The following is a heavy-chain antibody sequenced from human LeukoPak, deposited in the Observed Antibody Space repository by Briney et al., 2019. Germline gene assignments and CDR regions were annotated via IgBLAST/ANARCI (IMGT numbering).Heavy chain of an antibody. CDR1: GGSISSYY. CDR3: AKANGLKYYYDSSGYYRFDP. J-gene: IGHJ5*02. Sequence: SETLSLTCTVSGGSISSYYWSWIRQPPGKGLEWIGYIYYSGSTNYNPSLKSRVTISVDTSKNQFSLKLSSVTAADTAVYYCAKANGLKYYYDSSGYYRFDPWGQGTLVTVSS. CDR2: IYYSGST. D-gene: IGHD3-22*01. V-gene: IGHV4-59*12.